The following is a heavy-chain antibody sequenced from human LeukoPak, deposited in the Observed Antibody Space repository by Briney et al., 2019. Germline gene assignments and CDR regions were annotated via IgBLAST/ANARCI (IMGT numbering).Heavy chain of an antibody. CDR3: GRGVWGSSGWYVDY. Sequence: GGSLRLSCAASGFTFSDYYMNWVPQAPGKGLVWVSRINSDGSSTSYADSVKGRFTISRDNAKNMLYLQMNSLRAEDTAVFYCGRGVWGSSGWYVDYWGQGTLVTVSS. CDR1: GFTFSDYY. J-gene: IGHJ4*02. CDR2: INSDGSST. D-gene: IGHD3-16*01. V-gene: IGHV3-74*01.